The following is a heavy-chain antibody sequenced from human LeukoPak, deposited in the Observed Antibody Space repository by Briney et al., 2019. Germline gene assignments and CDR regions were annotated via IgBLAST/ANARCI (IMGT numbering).Heavy chain of an antibody. V-gene: IGHV1-18*01. D-gene: IGHD4-23*01. CDR1: GYTFTSYG. J-gene: IGHJ4*02. Sequence: GASVKVSCTASGYTFTSYGISWVRQAPGQGLEWMGWISAYDGNTNYAQKLQGRVTMTTDTSTSTAYMELRSLRSDDTAVYFCARALYGANSGIDYWGQGTLVTVSS. CDR2: ISAYDGNT. CDR3: ARALYGANSGIDY.